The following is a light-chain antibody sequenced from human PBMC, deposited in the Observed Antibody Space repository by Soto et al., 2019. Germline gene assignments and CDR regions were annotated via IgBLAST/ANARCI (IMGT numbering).Light chain of an antibody. V-gene: IGKV1-39*01. J-gene: IGKJ1*01. CDR2: AAS. CDR1: QSISSY. CDR3: QQIYSTLWT. Sequence: DIQMTQSPSSLSASVGDRVTITCRASQSISSYLNWYQQKPGKAPKLLIYAASSLQSGVPSRFSGIGFGTVFTFTFSILQPEDFATYYCQQIYSTLWTFGQGTKVDIK.